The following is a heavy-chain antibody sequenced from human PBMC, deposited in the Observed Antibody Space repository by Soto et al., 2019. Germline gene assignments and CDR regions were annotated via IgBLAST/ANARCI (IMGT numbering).Heavy chain of an antibody. CDR2: ISPNSGGT. CDR3: ARGLYCSSTTCPEGGWFDP. V-gene: IGHV1-2*02. D-gene: IGHD2-2*01. Sequence: GASVKVSYKASGYILADYFMHWVRQAPGQGLEWMGWISPNSGGTNYAQKFEGRVTMTRDTSISTAYMELGRLRSDDTAVYYCARGLYCSSTTCPEGGWFDPWGQGTLVTVSS. CDR1: GYILADYF. J-gene: IGHJ5*02.